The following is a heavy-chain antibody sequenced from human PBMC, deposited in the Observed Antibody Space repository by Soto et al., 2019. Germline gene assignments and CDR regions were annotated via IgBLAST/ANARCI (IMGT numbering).Heavy chain of an antibody. V-gene: IGHV4-4*07. J-gene: IGHJ4*02. CDR2: IYTSGST. D-gene: IGHD3-22*01. Sequence: PSETLSLTCTVSGGSISSYYWSWIRQPAGKGLEWIGRIYTSGSTNHNPSLKSRVTMSVDTSKNQFSLKLSSVTAADTAVYYCAIRALDSSGYDFDYWGQGTLVTVSS. CDR3: AIRALDSSGYDFDY. CDR1: GGSISSYY.